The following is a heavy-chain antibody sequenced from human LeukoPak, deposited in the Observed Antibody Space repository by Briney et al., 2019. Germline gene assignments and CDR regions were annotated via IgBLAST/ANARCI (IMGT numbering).Heavy chain of an antibody. D-gene: IGHD4-17*01. CDR3: ARDGVGGVYGDYGYFDL. CDR1: GYTFTGYY. J-gene: IGHJ2*01. CDR2: INPNSGGT. Sequence: ASVKVSCKASGYTFTGYYMHWVRQAPGQGLEWMGWINPNSGGTNYAQKFQGRATMTRDTSISTAYMELSRLRSDDTAVYYCARDGVGGVYGDYGYFDLWGRGTLVTVSS. V-gene: IGHV1-2*02.